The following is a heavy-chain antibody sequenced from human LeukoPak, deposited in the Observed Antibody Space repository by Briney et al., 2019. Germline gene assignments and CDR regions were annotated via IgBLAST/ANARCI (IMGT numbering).Heavy chain of an antibody. J-gene: IGHJ5*02. Sequence: GSSVKVSCKASGGTFSSYAISWVRQAPGQGLEWMGGIIPIFGTANCAQKFQGRVTITADESTSTAYMELSSLRSEDTAVYYCARDFSRNDFWSGSNWFDPWGQGTLVTVSS. D-gene: IGHD3-3*01. CDR1: GGTFSSYA. CDR2: IIPIFGTA. V-gene: IGHV1-69*01. CDR3: ARDFSRNDFWSGSNWFDP.